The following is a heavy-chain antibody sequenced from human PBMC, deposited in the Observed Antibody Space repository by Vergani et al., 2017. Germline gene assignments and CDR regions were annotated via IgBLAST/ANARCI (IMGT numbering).Heavy chain of an antibody. CDR1: GFTFDDYA. Sequence: VQLVESGGGVVQPGTSLRLSCAASGFTFDDYAMHWVRQAPGKGLEWVSGISWNSGSIGYADSVKGRFTISRDNAKNSLYLQMNSLRAEDTALYYCAKDHYDFWSGYPNLSPFDLWGRGTLVTVSS. J-gene: IGHJ2*01. CDR2: ISWNSGSI. V-gene: IGHV3-9*01. CDR3: AKDHYDFWSGYPNLSPFDL. D-gene: IGHD3-3*01.